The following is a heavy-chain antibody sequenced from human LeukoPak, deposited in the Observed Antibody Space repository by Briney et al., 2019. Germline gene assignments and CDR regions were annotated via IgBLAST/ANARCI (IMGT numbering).Heavy chain of an antibody. CDR1: GYTFTNYY. CDR3: ARGSSYYDSVGFAVY. J-gene: IGHJ4*02. D-gene: IGHD3-22*01. CDR2: INPSGGST. V-gene: IGHV1-46*01. Sequence: ASVKVSCKASGYTFTNYYMHWVRQAPGQGLEWVGIINPSGGSTNYALEFQGRVTMTRDTSTSTVYMELSSLRSDDTAVYYCARGSSYYDSVGFAVYWGQGTLVTVSS.